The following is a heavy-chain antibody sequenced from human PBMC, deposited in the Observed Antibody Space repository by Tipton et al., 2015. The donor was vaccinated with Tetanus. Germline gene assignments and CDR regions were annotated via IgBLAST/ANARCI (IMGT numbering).Heavy chain of an antibody. Sequence: TLSLTCTVSGAPINRGGYYWTWIRQHPERGLEWIGYIYYTGNTYYNPSLKSRVTISVDSSKNQFSLKLTSLTAADTAVYYCARRLIQNWFDPWGQGTLVTVSS. D-gene: IGHD2-8*01. CDR2: IYYTGNT. J-gene: IGHJ5*02. CDR1: GAPINRGGYY. V-gene: IGHV4-31*03. CDR3: ARRLIQNWFDP.